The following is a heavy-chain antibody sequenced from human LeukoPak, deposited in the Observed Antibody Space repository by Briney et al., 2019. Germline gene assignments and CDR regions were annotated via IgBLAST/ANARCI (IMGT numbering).Heavy chain of an antibody. CDR1: GFTLSSYG. Sequence: PGGSLRLSCAASGFTLSSYGMHWVRQAPGKGLGWVAFIRYAGSNKYSADPVKGRFTISRANSKNTLYLHMNSLRAEDPAVFCWAKGSSRIVVVVAATDRAGADFDCGGEGTLVTVSS. CDR3: AKGSSRIVVVVAATDRAGADFDC. V-gene: IGHV3-30*02. CDR2: IRYAGSNK. J-gene: IGHJ4*02. D-gene: IGHD2-15*01.